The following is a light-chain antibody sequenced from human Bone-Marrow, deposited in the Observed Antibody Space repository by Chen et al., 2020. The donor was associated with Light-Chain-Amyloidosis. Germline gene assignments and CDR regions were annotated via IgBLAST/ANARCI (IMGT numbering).Light chain of an antibody. CDR2: DVS. V-gene: IGLV2-14*03. CDR1: SSDVGGYNH. CDR3: SSYTSSRTLV. J-gene: IGLJ2*01. Sequence: QSALTQPASVSGSPGQSFTIACTGTSSDVGGYNHVSWYQQHPGKAPKLLIYDVSKRPSGVSNRFSGSKSGNTASLTISGLQAEDEADYYCSSYTSSRTLVFGGGTKLTVL.